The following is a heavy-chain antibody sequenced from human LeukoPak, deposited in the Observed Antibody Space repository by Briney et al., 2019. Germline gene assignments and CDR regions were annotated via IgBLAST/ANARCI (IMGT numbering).Heavy chain of an antibody. D-gene: IGHD6-19*01. J-gene: IGHJ4*02. CDR1: GFTFSSYA. CDR2: ISYDGSNK. Sequence: GGSLRLSCAASGFTFSSYAMHWVRQAPGKGLEWVAVISYDGSNKYYADSVKGRFTNSRDNSKNTLYLQMNSLRAEDTAVYYCALGDPGIAVAGTSGAYWGQGTLVTVSS. CDR3: ALGDPGIAVAGTSGAY. V-gene: IGHV3-30*04.